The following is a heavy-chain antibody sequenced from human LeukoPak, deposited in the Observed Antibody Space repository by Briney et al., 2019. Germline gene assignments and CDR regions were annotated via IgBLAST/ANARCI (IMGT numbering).Heavy chain of an antibody. CDR3: TRDLFDYYDSSGHDY. D-gene: IGHD3-22*01. CDR1: GFTFGDYA. Sequence: GGSLRLSCTASGFTFGDYAMSWVRQAPGKGLEWVGFIRSKAYGGTTEYAASVKGRFTISRDDSKSIAYLQMNSLKTEDTAVYYCTRDLFDYYDSSGHDYWGQGTLVTVSS. J-gene: IGHJ4*02. V-gene: IGHV3-49*04. CDR2: IRSKAYGGTT.